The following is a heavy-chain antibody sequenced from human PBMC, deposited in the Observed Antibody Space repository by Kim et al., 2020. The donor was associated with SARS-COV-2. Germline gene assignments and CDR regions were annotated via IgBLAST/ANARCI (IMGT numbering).Heavy chain of an antibody. CDR3: TTDSDSGPLFDY. CDR1: GFTFSNAW. V-gene: IGHV3-15*01. D-gene: IGHD3-10*01. CDR2: IKSKTDGGTT. Sequence: GGSLRLSCAASGFTFSNAWMSWVRQAPGKGLEWVGRIKSKTDGGTTDYAAPVKGRFTISRDDSKNTLYLQMNSLKTEDTAVYYCTTDSDSGPLFDYWGQGTLVTVSS. J-gene: IGHJ4*02.